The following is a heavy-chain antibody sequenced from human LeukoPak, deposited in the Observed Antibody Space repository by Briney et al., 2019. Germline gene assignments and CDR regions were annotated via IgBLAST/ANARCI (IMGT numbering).Heavy chain of an antibody. Sequence: SETLSLTCAVYGGSFSGYYWSWIRQPPGKGLEWIGEINHSGSTNYNSSLKSRVTISVDTSKNQFSLKLSSVTAADTAVYYCARVDTAMVNDAFDIWGQGTMVTVSS. CDR3: ARVDTAMVNDAFDI. D-gene: IGHD5-18*01. CDR1: GGSFSGYY. CDR2: INHSGST. J-gene: IGHJ3*02. V-gene: IGHV4-34*01.